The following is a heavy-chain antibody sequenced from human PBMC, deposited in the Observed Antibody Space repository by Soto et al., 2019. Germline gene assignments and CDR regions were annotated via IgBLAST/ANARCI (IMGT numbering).Heavy chain of an antibody. V-gene: IGHV4-31*03. CDR2: ISHSGSA. Sequence: SETLSLTCTVSGGSFSSGGYYWTWIRLHPGKGLEWIGHISHSGSAYYSPSLKSRVTISVDTSKNQFSLKLSSVTAADTSVYYCAREWTSWGQGTLVPVSS. D-gene: IGHD5-12*01. CDR3: AREWTS. J-gene: IGHJ4*02. CDR1: GGSFSSGGYY.